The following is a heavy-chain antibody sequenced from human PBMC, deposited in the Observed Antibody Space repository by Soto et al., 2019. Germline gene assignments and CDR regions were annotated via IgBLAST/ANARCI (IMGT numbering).Heavy chain of an antibody. J-gene: IGHJ6*02. Sequence: GGSLRLSCAASGFTFSSYWMSWVRQAPGKGLEWVANIKQDGSEKYYVDSVKGRFTISRENAKNSLYLQMNSLRAEDTAVYYCARDSSPIQPYVYGMDVWGQGTTVTVSS. V-gene: IGHV3-7*01. CDR2: IKQDGSEK. D-gene: IGHD5-18*01. CDR1: GFTFSSYW. CDR3: ARDSSPIQPYVYGMDV.